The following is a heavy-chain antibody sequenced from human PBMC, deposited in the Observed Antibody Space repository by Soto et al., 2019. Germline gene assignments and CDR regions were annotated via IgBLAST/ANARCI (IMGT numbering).Heavy chain of an antibody. J-gene: IGHJ3*02. CDR3: VKDQDWNYASNDTFDI. D-gene: IGHD1-7*01. Sequence: GGSLRLSCSASGFTFLSYAMHWVRQAPGRGLEYVSAIGSNGGSTYYADSVKGRFTISRDNSKNTLYLQMSSLRAEDTAMYYCVKDQDWNYASNDTFDIWGQGTMVTVSS. CDR1: GFTFLSYA. CDR2: IGSNGGST. V-gene: IGHV3-64D*06.